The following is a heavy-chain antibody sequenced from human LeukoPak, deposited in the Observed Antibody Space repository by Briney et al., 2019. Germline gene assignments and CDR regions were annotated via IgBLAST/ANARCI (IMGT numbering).Heavy chain of an antibody. CDR1: GYSFTDHA. D-gene: IGHD2-15*01. CDR2: LNPNSGGT. CDR3: ARDSAMVVAATDVGNWFDP. J-gene: IGHJ5*02. V-gene: IGHV1-2*02. Sequence: RASVKVSCKASGYSFTDHAIHWVRQVPGQGLEWMGWLNPNSGGTNYAQKFQGRVTMTRDTSISTAYMELSRLRSDDTAVYYCARDSAMVVAATDVGNWFDPWGQGTLVTVSS.